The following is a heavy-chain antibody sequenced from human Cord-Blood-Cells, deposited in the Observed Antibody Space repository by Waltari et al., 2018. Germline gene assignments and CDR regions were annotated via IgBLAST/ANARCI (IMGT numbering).Heavy chain of an antibody. CDR1: GFTFSDYY. J-gene: IGHJ4*02. CDR2: ISSSGRTI. V-gene: IGHV3-11*01. CDR3: ARVHYDFWSAGYFDY. D-gene: IGHD3-3*01. Sequence: QVQLVETGGGMVKTGGSRRLSCAGSGFTFSDYYMSWIRQALGQGLEWVSYISSSGRTIYYADSVKGRFTISRDHAKNSLYLQMNSLRAEDTAVYYCARVHYDFWSAGYFDYWGQGTLVTVSS.